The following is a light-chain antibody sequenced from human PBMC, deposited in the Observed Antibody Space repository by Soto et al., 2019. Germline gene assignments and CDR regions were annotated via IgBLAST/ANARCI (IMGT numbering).Light chain of an antibody. CDR1: NSDVGYYKY. J-gene: IGLJ1*01. Sequence: QSVLTQPASVSGSPGQSITISRTGTNSDVGYYKYVSWYQQHPGKAPKLMIYEVSNRPSGVSNRFSGSKSGNTASLTISGLQAEDEADYYCTSYTSSSTYVFGTGTKVTVL. V-gene: IGLV2-14*01. CDR3: TSYTSSSTYV. CDR2: EVS.